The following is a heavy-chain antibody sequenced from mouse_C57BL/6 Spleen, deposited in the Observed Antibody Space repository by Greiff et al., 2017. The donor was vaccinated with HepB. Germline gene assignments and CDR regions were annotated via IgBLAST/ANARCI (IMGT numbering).Heavy chain of an antibody. V-gene: IGHV3-6*01. CDR1: GYSITSGYY. Sequence: VQLQQSGPGLVKPSQSLSLTCSVTGYSITSGYYWNWIRQFPGNKLEWMGYISYDGSNNYNPSLKNRISITRDTSKNQFFLKLNSVTTEDTATYYCASIYYDYPYYYAMDYWGQGTSVTVSS. J-gene: IGHJ4*01. D-gene: IGHD2-4*01. CDR3: ASIYYDYPYYYAMDY. CDR2: ISYDGSN.